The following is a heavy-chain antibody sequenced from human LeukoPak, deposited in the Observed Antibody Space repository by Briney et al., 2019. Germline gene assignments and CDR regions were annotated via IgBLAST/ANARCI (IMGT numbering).Heavy chain of an antibody. CDR2: ISYDGSSE. D-gene: IGHD3-9*01. CDR1: GFTFNSYA. V-gene: IGHV3-30-3*01. Sequence: GRSLRLSCAASGFTFNSYAMHWVRQAPGKGLEWVALISYDGSSEYYADSVKGRFTISRDNAENSLYLQVNSLRAEDTAVYYCAKVRGVRYFDWFQKYYFDYWGQGTLVTVSS. CDR3: AKVRGVRYFDWFQKYYFDY. J-gene: IGHJ4*02.